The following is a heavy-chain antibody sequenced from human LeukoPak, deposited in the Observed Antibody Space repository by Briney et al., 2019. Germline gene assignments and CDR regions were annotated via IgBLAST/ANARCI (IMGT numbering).Heavy chain of an antibody. J-gene: IGHJ6*02. CDR1: GGSISSSSYY. V-gene: IGHV4-39*01. Sequence: SETLSLTCTVSGGSISSSSYYWGWIRQPPGKGLEWIGSIYYSGSTYYNPSLKSRVTKSVDTSKNQFSLKLSSVTAADTAVYYCARQKPYPKDYYYGMDVWGQGTTATVSS. CDR3: ARQKPYPKDYYYGMDV. D-gene: IGHD1-14*01. CDR2: IYYSGST.